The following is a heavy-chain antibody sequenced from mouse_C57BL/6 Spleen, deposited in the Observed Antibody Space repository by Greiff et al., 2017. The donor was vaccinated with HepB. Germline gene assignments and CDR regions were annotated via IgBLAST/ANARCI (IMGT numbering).Heavy chain of an antibody. CDR3: APSIYDDPAWFAY. CDR2: IYPGSGNT. D-gene: IGHD2-4*01. Sequence: QVQLQQSGAELVRPGASVKLSCKASGYTFTDYYINWVKQRPGQGLEWIARIYPGSGNTYYNEKFKGKATLTAEKSSSTAYMQLSSLTSEDSAVYFCAPSIYDDPAWFAYWGQGTLVTVSA. V-gene: IGHV1-76*01. J-gene: IGHJ3*01. CDR1: GYTFTDYY.